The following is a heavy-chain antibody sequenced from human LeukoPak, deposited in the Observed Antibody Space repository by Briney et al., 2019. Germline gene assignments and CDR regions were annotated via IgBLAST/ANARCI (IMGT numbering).Heavy chain of an antibody. D-gene: IGHD3-10*01. CDR1: GGSISSYY. CDR3: ARGYYYRT. Sequence: SETLSLTCTVSGGSISSYYVNWIRQPAGKGLEWIGRIFTSGTTNYNPSLKSRVTMSVDRSKNQFSLNLSSVTAADTAVYYCARGYYYRTWGLGTLVTVSS. V-gene: IGHV4-4*07. J-gene: IGHJ4*02. CDR2: IFTSGTT.